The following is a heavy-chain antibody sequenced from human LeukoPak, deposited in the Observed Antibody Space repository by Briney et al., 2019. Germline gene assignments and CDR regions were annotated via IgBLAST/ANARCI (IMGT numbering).Heavy chain of an antibody. D-gene: IGHD2-2*01. CDR1: GFTFSSHW. J-gene: IGHJ5*02. V-gene: IGHV3-7*01. CDR2: IKQDGSEK. Sequence: PGGSLRLSCAASGFTFSSHWMNWVRQAPGKGLEWVANIKQDGSEKYYVDSVKGRFTISRDNAKNSLYLQMGSLRTEDMAVYYCARASQLLGGWFDPWGQGTLVTVSS. CDR3: ARASQLLGGWFDP.